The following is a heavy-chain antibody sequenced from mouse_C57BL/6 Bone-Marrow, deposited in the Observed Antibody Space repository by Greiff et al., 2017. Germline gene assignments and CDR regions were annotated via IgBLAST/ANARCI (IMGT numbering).Heavy chain of an antibody. J-gene: IGHJ1*03. CDR3: ERLEIDDSSGDWYFDV. CDR2: IYPRVGST. CDR1: GYTFTSYD. D-gene: IGHD1-1*01. Sequence: QVQLQQSGPELVKPGASVKLSCKASGYTFTSYDINWVKQRPGQGLEWIGWIYPRVGSTKYNEKFKGKATLTVDPSSSTAYMELHSLTSEASAVYFCERLEIDDSSGDWYFDVWGTGTTVTVSS. V-gene: IGHV1-85*01.